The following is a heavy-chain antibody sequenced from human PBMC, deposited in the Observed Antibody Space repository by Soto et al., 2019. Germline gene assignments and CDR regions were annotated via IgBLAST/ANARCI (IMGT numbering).Heavy chain of an antibody. CDR2: IGTAGDT. CDR3: AGGRDYYYYYYMDV. V-gene: IGHV3-13*01. Sequence: GGSLRLSCAASGFTFSSYDMHWVRQATGKGLEWVSAIGTAGDTSYPGSVKGGCTISRENAKNSLYLQMNSLRAADTAVYYCAGGRDYYYYYYMDVWGKGTTVTVSS. J-gene: IGHJ6*03. CDR1: GFTFSSYD.